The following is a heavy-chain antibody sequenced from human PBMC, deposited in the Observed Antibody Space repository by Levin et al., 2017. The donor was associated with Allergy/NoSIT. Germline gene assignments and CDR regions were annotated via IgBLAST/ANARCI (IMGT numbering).Heavy chain of an antibody. Sequence: GGSLRLSCAASGFTFSDYYMSWIRQAPGKGLEWVSYISSSSSYTNYADSVKGRFTISRDNAKNSLYLQMNSLRAEDTAVYYCAREGGGQGVPAARGGGYYYYMDGWGKGTTVTVSS. D-gene: IGHD2-2*01. V-gene: IGHV3-11*05. CDR1: GFTFSDYY. J-gene: IGHJ6*03. CDR3: AREGGGQGVPAARGGGYYYYMDG. CDR2: ISSSSSYT.